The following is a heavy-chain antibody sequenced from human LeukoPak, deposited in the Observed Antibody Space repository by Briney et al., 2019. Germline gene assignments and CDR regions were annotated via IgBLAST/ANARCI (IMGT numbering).Heavy chain of an antibody. CDR2: IYYSGST. D-gene: IGHD5-24*01. J-gene: IGHJ4*02. Sequence: SETLSLTCTVSGGSISSYYWSWIRQPPGKGLEWIGYIYYSGSTNYNPSLKSRVTISVDTSKNQFSLKLSSVAAADTAVYYCARDDGYLIDYWGQGTLVTVSS. V-gene: IGHV4-59*01. CDR3: ARDDGYLIDY. CDR1: GGSISSYY.